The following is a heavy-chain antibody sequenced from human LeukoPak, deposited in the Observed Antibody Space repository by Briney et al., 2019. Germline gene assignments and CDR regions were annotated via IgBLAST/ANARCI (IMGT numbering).Heavy chain of an antibody. CDR1: GASISSHS. D-gene: IGHD3-10*01. Sequence: SQTLSLTCTVTGASISSHSWCWIRQTPGRGLEWVGDIYDRGSTTYNPSHKCRGSISVDTSRNQFSLNLRSVTAADTAVYYCAKIEVGSFDPWGQGTLVTVSS. CDR3: AKIEVGSFDP. V-gene: IGHV4-59*11. CDR2: IYDRGST. J-gene: IGHJ5*02.